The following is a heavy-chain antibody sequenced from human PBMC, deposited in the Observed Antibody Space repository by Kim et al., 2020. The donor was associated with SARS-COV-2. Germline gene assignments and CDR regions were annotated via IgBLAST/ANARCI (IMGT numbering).Heavy chain of an antibody. D-gene: IGHD6-19*01. CDR3: ARDFGGWYED. CDR1: GGSISSYY. J-gene: IGHJ4*02. V-gene: IGHV4-59*13. CDR2: IYYSGST. Sequence: SETLSLTCTVSGGSISSYYWSWIRQPPGKGLEWIGHIYYSGSTNYNPSLKSRVTISVDTSKNQFSLKLSSVTAADTAVYYCARDFGGWYEDWGQGTLVTVSS.